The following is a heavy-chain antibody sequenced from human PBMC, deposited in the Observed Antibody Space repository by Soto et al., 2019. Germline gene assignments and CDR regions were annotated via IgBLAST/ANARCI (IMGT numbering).Heavy chain of an antibody. D-gene: IGHD3-3*01. Sequence: GGSLRLSCAASGFTFSSYDMHWVRQATGKGLEWVSAIGTAGDTYYPGSVKGRFTISRENAKNSLYLQMNSLRAGDTAVYYCASRGTSIRFLEWSFDYWGQGTLVTVSS. CDR3: ASRGTSIRFLEWSFDY. CDR2: IGTAGDT. CDR1: GFTFSSYD. J-gene: IGHJ4*02. V-gene: IGHV3-13*01.